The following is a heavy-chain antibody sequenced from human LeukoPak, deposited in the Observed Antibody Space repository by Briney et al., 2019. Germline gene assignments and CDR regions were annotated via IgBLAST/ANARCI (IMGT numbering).Heavy chain of an antibody. V-gene: IGHV4-59*01. CDR1: GVSISSYY. J-gene: IGHJ5*02. CDR3: ARDAYDSVSWFDP. Sequence: PSETLSLTCTVSGVSISSYYWSWIRQPPGKGLEWIGYIYYSGSTNYNPSLKSRVTISVDTSKNQFSLKLSSVTAADTAVYYCARDAYDSVSWFDPWGQGTLVTVSS. CDR2: IYYSGST. D-gene: IGHD3-22*01.